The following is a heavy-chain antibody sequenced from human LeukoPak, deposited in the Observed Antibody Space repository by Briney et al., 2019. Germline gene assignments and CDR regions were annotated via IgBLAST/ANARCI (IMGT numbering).Heavy chain of an antibody. Sequence: SETLSLTCTVAGGSISTSTYNWGWIRQPPGRGLEWIGSVYYTGITYYNPSVESRVTISVDTSKNHFSLELNSVTAADTGVYFCARQVRSPVVMFMDVWGKGTTVIVSS. CDR3: ARQVRSPVVMFMDV. D-gene: IGHD3-22*01. V-gene: IGHV4-39*01. J-gene: IGHJ6*03. CDR2: VYYTGIT. CDR1: GGSISTSTYN.